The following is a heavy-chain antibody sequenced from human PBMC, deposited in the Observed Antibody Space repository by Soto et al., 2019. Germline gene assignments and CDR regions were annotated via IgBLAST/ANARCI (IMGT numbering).Heavy chain of an antibody. J-gene: IGHJ6*03. D-gene: IGHD6-13*01. CDR3: AREGYSSSSSRGYYMDV. Sequence: EASVKVSCKASGGTFSSYTISWVRQAPGQGLEWMGRIIPILGIANYAQKFQGRVTITADKSTSTAYMELSSLRSEDTAVYYCAREGYSSSSSRGYYMDVWGKGTTVTVSS. V-gene: IGHV1-69*04. CDR2: IIPILGIA. CDR1: GGTFSSYT.